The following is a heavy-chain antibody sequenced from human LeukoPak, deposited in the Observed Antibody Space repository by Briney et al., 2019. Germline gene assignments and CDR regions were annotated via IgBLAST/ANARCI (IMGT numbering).Heavy chain of an antibody. J-gene: IGHJ6*02. CDR3: ARGGVSSSWYFYYYYYGMDV. Sequence: GGSLRLSCSASGFTFSSYWMHWVRQAPGKGLVWVSRINSDGSSTSYADSVKGRFTISRDNAKNTLYLQMNSLRAEDTAVYYCARGGVSSSWYFYYYYYGMDVWGQGTTVTVSS. D-gene: IGHD6-13*01. V-gene: IGHV3-74*01. CDR2: INSDGSST. CDR1: GFTFSSYW.